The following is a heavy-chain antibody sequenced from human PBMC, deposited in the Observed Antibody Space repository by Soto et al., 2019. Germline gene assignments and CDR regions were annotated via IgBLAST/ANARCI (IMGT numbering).Heavy chain of an antibody. D-gene: IGHD3-10*01. CDR2: ISSSSSTI. CDR3: ARRRSTTMVRGVIITYYYYMDV. J-gene: IGHJ6*03. CDR1: GFTFSSYS. Sequence: GGSLRLSCAASGFTFSSYSMNWVRQAPEKGQEWVSYISSSSSTIYYADSVKGRFTISRDNAKNSLYLQMNSLRAEDTAVYYCARRRSTTMVRGVIITYYYYMDVWGKGTTVTVSS. V-gene: IGHV3-48*01.